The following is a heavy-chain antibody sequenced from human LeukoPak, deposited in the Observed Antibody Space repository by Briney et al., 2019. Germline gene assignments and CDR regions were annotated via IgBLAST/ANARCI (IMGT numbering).Heavy chain of an antibody. V-gene: IGHV1-8*01. CDR2: MNPNSGNT. J-gene: IGHJ4*02. Sequence: ASVKVSCKASGYTFTSYDINWVRQATGQGLEWMGWMNPNSGNTGYAQKFQGRVTMTRNTSISTAYMELSSLRSEDTAVYYCARDPTGDYSSPFDYWGQGTLVIVSS. CDR3: ARDPTGDYSSPFDY. D-gene: IGHD6-13*01. CDR1: GYTFTSYD.